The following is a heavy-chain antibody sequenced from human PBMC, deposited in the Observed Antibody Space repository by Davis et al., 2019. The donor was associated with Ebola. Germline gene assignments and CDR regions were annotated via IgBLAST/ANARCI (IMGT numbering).Heavy chain of an antibody. D-gene: IGHD6-13*01. CDR2: INPNSGGT. CDR3: ARDGIAAALVDYYYYGMDV. CDR1: GYTFTGYY. V-gene: IGHV1-2*02. J-gene: IGHJ6*02. Sequence: ASVKVSCKASGYTFTGYYMHWVRQAPGQGLEWMGWINPNSGGTNYAQKFQGRVTMTRDTSISTAYMELSRLRSDDTAVYYCARDGIAAALVDYYYYGMDVWGQGTTVTVSS.